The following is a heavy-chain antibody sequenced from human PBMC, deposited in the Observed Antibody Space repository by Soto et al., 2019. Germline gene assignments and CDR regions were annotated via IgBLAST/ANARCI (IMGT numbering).Heavy chain of an antibody. CDR3: ARGLEDCGGDCFPLAMDV. D-gene: IGHD2-21*02. V-gene: IGHV5-51*01. CDR2: IFPGDGDT. CDR1: GYDFPWKW. Sequence: PGESLKISCKGSGYDFPWKWIAWVRKTPGKGLEWMGVIFPGDGDTKYGPSFQGQVYIPADKSLRTAYVQWSSLKVSDTAIYYCARGLEDCGGDCFPLAMDVWGQGTTVTVSS. J-gene: IGHJ6*02.